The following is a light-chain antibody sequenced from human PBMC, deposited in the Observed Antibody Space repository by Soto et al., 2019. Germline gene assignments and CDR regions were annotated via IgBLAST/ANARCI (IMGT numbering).Light chain of an antibody. V-gene: IGLV7-46*01. CDR1: TGTVTSGHF. CDR2: DVT. J-gene: IGLJ2*01. Sequence: QAVVTQEPSLTVSPGRSVTLTCGSSTGTVTSGHFPYWSQQKPGQAPRALIYDVTKHHAWTPARFSGSLRGAKAALTLSGVQAEEDAEYCCLLTYSDAVVFGGGTKLTVL. CDR3: LLTYSDAVV.